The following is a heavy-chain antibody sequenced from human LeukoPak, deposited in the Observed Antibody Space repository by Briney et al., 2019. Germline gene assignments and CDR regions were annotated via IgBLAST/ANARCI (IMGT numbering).Heavy chain of an antibody. J-gene: IGHJ4*02. CDR3: ARGRGVATIKQPPDFDY. CDR2: IIPIFGTA. V-gene: IGHV1-69*13. Sequence: SVKVSCKASGGTFSSYAISWVRQAPGQGLEWMGGIIPIFGTANYAQEFQGRVTITADESTSTAYMELSSLRSEDTAVYYCARGRGVATIKQPPDFDYWGQGTLVTVSS. CDR1: GGTFSSYA. D-gene: IGHD5-12*01.